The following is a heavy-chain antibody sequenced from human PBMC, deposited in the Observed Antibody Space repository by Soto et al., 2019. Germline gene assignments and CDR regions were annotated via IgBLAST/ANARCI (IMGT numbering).Heavy chain of an antibody. Sequence: ASVKVSCKASGYTFTSYYMHWVRQAPGQGLEWMGMINPSGGTANYAQKFQGRVTMTADESTSTAYMELSSLRSEDTAVYYCARDNSGSYHYWGQGTLVTVSS. V-gene: IGHV1-46*01. CDR1: GYTFTSYY. J-gene: IGHJ4*02. D-gene: IGHD1-26*01. CDR3: ARDNSGSYHY. CDR2: INPSGGTA.